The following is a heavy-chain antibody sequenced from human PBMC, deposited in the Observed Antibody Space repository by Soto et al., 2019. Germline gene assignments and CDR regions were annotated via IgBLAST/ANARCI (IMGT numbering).Heavy chain of an antibody. J-gene: IGHJ4*02. CDR1: DFTFGNYW. CDR2: IKPDGSAT. CDR3: FGGNGGPQ. Sequence: PGGSLRLSCATSDFTFGNYWMNWVRQAPGKGLEWVANIKPDGSATNYVDSVKGRFTISRDNVRNSVSLQMNSLRVEDTAVYFCFGGNGGPQWGQGTLVTISS. V-gene: IGHV3-7*03. D-gene: IGHD3-16*01.